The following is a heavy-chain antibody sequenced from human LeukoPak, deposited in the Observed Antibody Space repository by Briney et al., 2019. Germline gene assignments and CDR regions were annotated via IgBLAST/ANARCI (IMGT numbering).Heavy chain of an antibody. D-gene: IGHD1-26*01. CDR1: GGSISSGDYY. J-gene: IGHJ3*02. CDR2: IYYSGST. V-gene: IGHV4-30-4*01. CDR3: ARTILRFTGEFYI. Sequence: SQTLCLTCTVSGGSISSGDYYGSWIRQPPGKGLEWIGYIYYSGSTYYNPSLKSRVTISVDTSKNQFSLKLSSVTAADTAVYYCARTILRFTGEFYIWGQGTMVTVSS.